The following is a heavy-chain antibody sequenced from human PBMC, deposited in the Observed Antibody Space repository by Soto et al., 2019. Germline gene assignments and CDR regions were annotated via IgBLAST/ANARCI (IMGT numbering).Heavy chain of an antibody. D-gene: IGHD3-3*01. Sequence: SEALGLACSVSGVSISICDLWSFLRQAPGKGLEWIGKIYDGGGTNLSPSLRDRVNISIDKSRKFFSLTLNSVTAGDTAIYFCATGNVDSMLESWGRGTLVTVSS. J-gene: IGHJ4*02. CDR3: ATGNVDSMLES. CDR2: IYDGGGT. V-gene: IGHV4-4*02. CDR1: GVSISICDL.